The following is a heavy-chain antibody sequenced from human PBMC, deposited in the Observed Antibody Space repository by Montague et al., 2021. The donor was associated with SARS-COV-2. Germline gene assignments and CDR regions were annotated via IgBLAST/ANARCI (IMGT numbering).Heavy chain of an antibody. CDR3: ARDGDYGGTWYSFLQN. J-gene: IGHJ1*01. Sequence: CAISGDSVSSDTAAWHWIRQSPSRGLEWLGRTFYRSQWHTDSAASVRSRISFSGDISKNQFSLHLNSVTPEDTAIYYCARDGDYGGTWYSFLQNWGQGTPVTVSS. D-gene: IGHD4-17*01. CDR1: GDSVSSDTAA. CDR2: TFYRSQWHT. V-gene: IGHV6-1*01.